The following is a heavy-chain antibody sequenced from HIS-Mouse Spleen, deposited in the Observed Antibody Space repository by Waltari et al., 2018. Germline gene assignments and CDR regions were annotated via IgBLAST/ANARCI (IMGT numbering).Heavy chain of an antibody. CDR3: ARRRGWFDY. V-gene: IGHV4-39*01. D-gene: IGHD6-19*01. CDR2: IYYSGST. Sequence: QLQLQESGPGLVKPSETLSLTCTVSGGPIRSSSSYWGGIRQPPGKGLEWIGSIYYSGSTYYNPSLKSRVTISVDTSKNQFSLKLSSVTAADTAVYYCARRRGWFDYWGQGTLVTVSS. CDR1: GGPIRSSSSY. J-gene: IGHJ4*02.